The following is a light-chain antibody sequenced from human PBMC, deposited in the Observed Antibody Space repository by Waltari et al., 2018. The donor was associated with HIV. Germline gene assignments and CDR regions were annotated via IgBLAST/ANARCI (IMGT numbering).Light chain of an antibody. J-gene: IGKJ4*01. V-gene: IGKV2-28*01. CDR2: LGS. CDR3: KQALQTPLT. Sequence: DIVMTQSPLSLPVTPGEPASISCRSSQSLLHGNGYNYLDWYLEKPGQSPQLLIYLGSNRASGVPDKVSGSGSGTDFTLKISRVEAEDVGVYYCKQALQTPLTFGGGTKVEIK. CDR1: QSLLHGNGYNY.